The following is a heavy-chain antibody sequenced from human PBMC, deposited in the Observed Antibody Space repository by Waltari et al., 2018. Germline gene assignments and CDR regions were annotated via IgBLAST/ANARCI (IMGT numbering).Heavy chain of an antibody. CDR3: ARDSLGLLDY. D-gene: IGHD2-15*01. Sequence: QVQLQESGPGLVKPSETLSLTCNVPVRSISSSYCSWIRQPPGKGLEWIGYIYYSGSTNYNPSLKSRVTISVDTSKNQFSLKLSSVTAADTAVYYCARDSLGLLDYWGQGTLVTVSS. CDR2: IYYSGST. V-gene: IGHV4-59*01. CDR1: VRSISSSY. J-gene: IGHJ4*02.